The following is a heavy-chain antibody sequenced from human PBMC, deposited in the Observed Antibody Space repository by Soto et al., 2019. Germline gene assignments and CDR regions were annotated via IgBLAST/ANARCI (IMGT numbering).Heavy chain of an antibody. CDR2: ISSSSSTI. D-gene: IGHD4-4*01. J-gene: IGHJ6*02. Sequence: GGFLRLSCAASGFTFSSYSMNWVRQAPGKGLEWVSYISSSSSTIYYADSVKGRFTISRDNAKNSLYLQMNSLRDEDTAVYYCARESLYSNYYYGMDVWGQGTTVTVSS. CDR3: ARESLYSNYYYGMDV. V-gene: IGHV3-48*02. CDR1: GFTFSSYS.